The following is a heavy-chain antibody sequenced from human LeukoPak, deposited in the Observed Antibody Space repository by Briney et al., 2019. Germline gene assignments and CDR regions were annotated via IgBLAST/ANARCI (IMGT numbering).Heavy chain of an antibody. CDR2: INAHNGKT. J-gene: IGHJ4*01. CDR1: GYTFTTYF. CDR3: AKTTCAGDCYFDF. V-gene: IGHV1-18*04. Sequence: ASVQVSCKASGYTFTTYFVTWVRQAPGQGLEWMGSINAHNGKTDYAEKIKGRVTMTTDTSTSTAYLELRNLRSDDTAIYYCAKTTCAGDCYFDFWGHGTLVTVSS. D-gene: IGHD2-21*02.